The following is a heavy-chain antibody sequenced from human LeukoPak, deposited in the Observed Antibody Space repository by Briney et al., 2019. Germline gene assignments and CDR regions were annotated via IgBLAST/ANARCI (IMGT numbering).Heavy chain of an antibody. D-gene: IGHD3-22*01. V-gene: IGHV3-48*01. CDR2: ISSRSRTI. Sequence: PGGSLRLSCAASRFTFSNYSMNWVRQAPGKGLEWVSYISSRSRTIYYADSVKGRFTISRDNAKNSLYLQMNSLRAEDTAVYYCARETYYYDSGGYYYSRGKDYWGQGTLVTVSS. CDR3: ARETYYYDSGGYYYSRGKDY. CDR1: RFTFSNYS. J-gene: IGHJ4*02.